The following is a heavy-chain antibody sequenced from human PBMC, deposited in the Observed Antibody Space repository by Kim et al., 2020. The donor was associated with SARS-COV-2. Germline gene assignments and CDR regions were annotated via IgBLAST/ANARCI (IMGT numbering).Heavy chain of an antibody. Sequence: SETLSLTCTVSGDSVRFYHWSWIRLPPGKGLEWIGFASNSGSADYSPSLESRVTISIDTSKNQFSLNLSSVTAADTALYYCARHFPLHPNFFDSWGQEIL. J-gene: IGHJ4*02. CDR3: ARHFPLHPNFFDS. CDR1: GDSVRFYH. CDR2: ASNSGSA. V-gene: IGHV4-59*08.